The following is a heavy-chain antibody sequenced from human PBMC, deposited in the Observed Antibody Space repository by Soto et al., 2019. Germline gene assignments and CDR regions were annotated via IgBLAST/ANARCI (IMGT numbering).Heavy chain of an antibody. CDR3: AKGSYSGSYYRRDYFDY. J-gene: IGHJ4*02. CDR2: ISYDGSNK. Sequence: GGSLRLSGAASGFTFSSYGMHWVRQAPGKGLEWVAVISYDGSNKYYADSVKARFTISRDNSKNTLYLQMNSLRAEDTAVYYCAKGSYSGSYYRRDYFDYWGQGTLVTVSS. CDR1: GFTFSSYG. D-gene: IGHD1-26*01. V-gene: IGHV3-30*18.